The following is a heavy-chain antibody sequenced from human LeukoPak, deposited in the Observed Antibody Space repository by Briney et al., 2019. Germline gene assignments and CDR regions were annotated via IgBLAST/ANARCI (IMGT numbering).Heavy chain of an antibody. J-gene: IGHJ6*03. V-gene: IGHV4-59*01. CDR2: IYYSGST. D-gene: IGHD2-2*01. Sequence: SETLSLTCTVSGGSISSYYWSWIRQPPGKGLEWIGYIYYSGSTNYNPSLKSRVTISVDTSKNHFSLKLSSVIAADTAVYYCARAPGYCSTTSCEYYYYMDVWGKGTTVTVSS. CDR3: ARAPGYCSTTSCEYYYYMDV. CDR1: GGSISSYY.